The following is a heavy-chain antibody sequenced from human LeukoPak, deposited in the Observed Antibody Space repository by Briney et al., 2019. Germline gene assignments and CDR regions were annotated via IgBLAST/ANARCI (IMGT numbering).Heavy chain of an antibody. J-gene: IGHJ4*02. D-gene: IGHD3-22*01. CDR3: AREARYYDSSGYDGFDY. V-gene: IGHV4-59*01. Sequence: SETLSLTCTVSGGSISSSYWSWIRQPPGKGLEWIGYIYYSGSTKYNPSLKSRVTISVDTSKNQLSLKLSSVTAADTAVYYCAREARYYDSSGYDGFDYWGQGTLVTVSS. CDR1: GGSISSSY. CDR2: IYYSGST.